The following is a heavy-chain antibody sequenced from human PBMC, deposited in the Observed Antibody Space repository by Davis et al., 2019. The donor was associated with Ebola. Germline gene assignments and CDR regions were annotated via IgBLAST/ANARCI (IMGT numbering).Heavy chain of an antibody. V-gene: IGHV3-30*18. CDR2: VSYGGTNK. CDR3: ANILWAYGPSS. CDR1: GFTFSSYG. J-gene: IGHJ4*02. D-gene: IGHD3-10*01. Sequence: GESLKISCVASGFTFSSYGMHWVRQAPGKGLEWVALVSYGGTNKYYADSVKGRFTISRDNSKNTVHLQMNSLRAEDTAVYYCANILWAYGPSSWGQGTLVTVSS.